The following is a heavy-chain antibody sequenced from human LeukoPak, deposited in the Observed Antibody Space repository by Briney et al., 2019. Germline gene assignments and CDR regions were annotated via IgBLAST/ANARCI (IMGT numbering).Heavy chain of an antibody. CDR3: ASGYYDSSGYYFDY. V-gene: IGHV3-21*01. Sequence: PGGSLRLSCAASGFTFSSYSMNWVCQAPGKGLEWVSSISSSSSYIYYADSVKGRFTISRDNAKSSLYLQMNSLRAEDTAVYYCASGYYDSSGYYFDYWGQGTLVTVSS. CDR2: ISSSSSYI. CDR1: GFTFSSYS. J-gene: IGHJ4*02. D-gene: IGHD3-22*01.